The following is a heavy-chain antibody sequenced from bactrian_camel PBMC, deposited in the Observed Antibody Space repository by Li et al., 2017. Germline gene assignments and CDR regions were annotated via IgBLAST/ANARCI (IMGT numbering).Heavy chain of an antibody. J-gene: IGHJ4*01. Sequence: HVQLVESGGGLVQPGGSLRLSCVGSGFTFSSSWMYWVRQASGKEREWVAAITPGRGRRYYGDSVKGRFTISRDSAKNTVYLQMNNLQPEDTATYYCAEGRGSRGEHCYSLNYWGQGTQVTVS. V-gene: IGHV3S1*01. D-gene: IGHD6*01. CDR3: AEGRGSRGEHCYSLNY. CDR1: GFTFSSSW. CDR2: ITPGRGRR.